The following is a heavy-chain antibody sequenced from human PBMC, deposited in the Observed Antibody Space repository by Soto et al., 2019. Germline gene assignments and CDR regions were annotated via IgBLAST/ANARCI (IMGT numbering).Heavy chain of an antibody. J-gene: IGHJ4*02. CDR3: ARDVPFDS. V-gene: IGHV4-34*01. CDR2: INHSGST. D-gene: IGHD2-2*01. CDR1: GGSFSGYY. Sequence: XGTLSLPCAVYGGSFSGYYWSWIRQPPGKGLEWIGEINHSGSTNYNPSLKSRVTISVDTSKNQFSLKLSSVTAADTAVYYCARDVPFDSWGQGTLVTVSS.